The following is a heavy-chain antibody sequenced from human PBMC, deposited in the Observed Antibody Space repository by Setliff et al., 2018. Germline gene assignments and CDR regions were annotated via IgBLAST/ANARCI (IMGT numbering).Heavy chain of an antibody. D-gene: IGHD5-18*01. CDR3: ARSPGWIPWFDS. Sequence: GGSLRLSCAASGFTFDDYAMHWVRQTPGKGLEWVSGISWNGGNMDYADSVKGRFTISRDNAKTSLYLQMDSLRVEDTAVYFCARSPGWIPWFDSWGQGTLVTVSS. CDR2: ISWNGGNM. J-gene: IGHJ5*01. CDR1: GFTFDDYA. V-gene: IGHV3-9*01.